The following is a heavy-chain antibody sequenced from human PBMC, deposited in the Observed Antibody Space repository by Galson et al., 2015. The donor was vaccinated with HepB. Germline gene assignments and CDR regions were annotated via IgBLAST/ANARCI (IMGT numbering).Heavy chain of an antibody. CDR3: AKDHLGAVAGTNWYFDL. CDR1: GFIFSSYG. J-gene: IGHJ2*01. D-gene: IGHD6-19*01. Sequence: SLRLSCAASGFIFSSYGMHWVRQAPGKGPEGVAVISYDGSNKYYADSVKGRFTISRDNSKNTLSLQMNSLRAEDTAVYYCAKDHLGAVAGTNWYFDLWGRGTLVTVSS. CDR2: ISYDGSNK. V-gene: IGHV3-30*18.